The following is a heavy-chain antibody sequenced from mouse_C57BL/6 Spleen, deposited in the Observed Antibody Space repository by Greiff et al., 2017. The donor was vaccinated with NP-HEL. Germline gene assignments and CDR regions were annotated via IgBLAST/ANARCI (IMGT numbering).Heavy chain of an antibody. Sequence: EVQRVESGAGLVKPGGSLKLSCAASGFTFSSYAMSWVRQTPEKRLEWVAYLSSGGDYIYYADTVKGRFTISSDNARNTLYLQMSSLKSEDTAMYYGTRDRFTTWYYYAMDYWGQGTSVTVSS. CDR2: LSSGGDYI. CDR1: GFTFSSYA. CDR3: TRDRFTTWYYYAMDY. D-gene: IGHD2-12*01. V-gene: IGHV5-9-1*02. J-gene: IGHJ4*01.